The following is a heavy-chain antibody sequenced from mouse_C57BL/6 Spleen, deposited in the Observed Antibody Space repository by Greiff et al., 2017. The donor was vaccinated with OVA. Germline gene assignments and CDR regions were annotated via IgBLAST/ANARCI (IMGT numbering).Heavy chain of an antibody. J-gene: IGHJ2*01. CDR3: ARGATVVATPFDY. V-gene: IGHV1-82*01. D-gene: IGHD1-1*01. CDR1: GYAFSSSW. Sequence: VKLVESGPELVKPGASVKISCKASGYAFSSSWMNWVKQRPGKGLEWIGRIYPGDGDTNYNGKFKGKATLTADKSSSTAYMQLSSLTSEDSAVYFCARGATVVATPFDYWGQGTTLTVSS. CDR2: IYPGDGDT.